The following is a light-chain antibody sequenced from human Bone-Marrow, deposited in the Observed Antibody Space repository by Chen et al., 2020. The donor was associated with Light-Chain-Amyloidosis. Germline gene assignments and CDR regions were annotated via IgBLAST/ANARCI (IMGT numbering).Light chain of an antibody. CDR1: QSIRGN. J-gene: IGKJ1*01. Sequence: VMTQSPVALSVSPGDTATLSCRASQSIRGNLAWYQQRPGQAPRLLIYGASARATGIPARFSGSGFETDFTLTISTIQSEDFAVYYCQQYNNWPLTFGQGTRVDI. CDR3: QQYNNWPLT. V-gene: IGKV3-15*01. CDR2: GAS.